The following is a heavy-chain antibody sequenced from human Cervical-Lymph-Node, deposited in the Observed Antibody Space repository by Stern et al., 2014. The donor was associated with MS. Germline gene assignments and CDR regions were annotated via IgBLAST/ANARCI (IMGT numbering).Heavy chain of an antibody. CDR1: GFTFSNFA. J-gene: IGHJ4*02. Sequence: VQLVASGGGLAQPGGSLRLSCGGSGFTFSNFAMTWIRQAPGKGLEWVSGSGTDGGTHYAESVKGRFSISRDNSENTLYLQMDRLRVEDTAVYYCGKDLHYWSADSWGQGTLVTVSS. CDR3: GKDLHYWSADS. V-gene: IGHV3-23*04. D-gene: IGHD1-1*01. CDR2: SGTDGGT.